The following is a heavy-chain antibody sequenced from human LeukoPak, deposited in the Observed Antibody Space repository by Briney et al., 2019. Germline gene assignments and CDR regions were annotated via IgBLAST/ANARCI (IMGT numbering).Heavy chain of an antibody. Sequence: SVKVSCKASGGTFSSYAISWVRQAPGQGLEWMGRIIPIFGTANYAQKFQGRVTITTNESTSTAYMELSSLRSEDTAVYYCARDWLVAAAGLDYWGQGTLVTVSS. CDR2: IIPIFGTA. D-gene: IGHD6-13*01. V-gene: IGHV1-69*05. CDR3: ARDWLVAAAGLDY. J-gene: IGHJ4*02. CDR1: GGTFSSYA.